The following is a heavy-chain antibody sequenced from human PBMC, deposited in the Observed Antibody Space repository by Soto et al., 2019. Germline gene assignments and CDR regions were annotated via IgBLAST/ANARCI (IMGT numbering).Heavy chain of an antibody. J-gene: IGHJ4*02. CDR1: GGSITSGGYY. CDR3: AREGGYCSGGGCYRTPH. V-gene: IGHV4-31*03. Sequence: PSETLSLTCTVSGGSITSGGYYWNWIRQHPGKGLEWIGYIYYSGSTYYNPSLKSRVTISADTSKNQFSLKLSSVTAADTAVYYCAREGGYCSGGGCYRTPHWGQGTLVTVS. D-gene: IGHD2-15*01. CDR2: IYYSGST.